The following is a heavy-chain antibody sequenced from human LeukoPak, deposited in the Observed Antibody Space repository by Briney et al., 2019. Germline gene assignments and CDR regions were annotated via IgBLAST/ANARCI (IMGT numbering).Heavy chain of an antibody. CDR3: ARVSGYDWESFYDY. J-gene: IGHJ4*02. Sequence: SETLSLTCTISGGSISSYYWSWIRQPPGKGLEWIGYIYYSGSTNYNPSLKSRVTISVDTSKNQFSLKLSSVTAADTAMYYCARVSGYDWESFYDYWGQGSLVTVSS. CDR2: IYYSGST. D-gene: IGHD5-12*01. CDR1: GGSISSYY. V-gene: IGHV4-59*01.